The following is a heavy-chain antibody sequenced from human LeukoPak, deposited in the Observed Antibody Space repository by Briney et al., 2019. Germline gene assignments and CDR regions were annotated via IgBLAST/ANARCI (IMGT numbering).Heavy chain of an antibody. CDR1: GGSFSNYT. V-gene: IGHV1-69*06. J-gene: IGHJ4*02. CDR2: IIPIFGTA. Sequence: GASVKVSCKASGGSFSNYTISWLRQTPGQGLERMGGIIPIFGTANYAQNFQGRVTITADKFTSTAYMELSSLRSEDTAVYYCARLSCSGGTCYSSRGNFDYWGQGTLVTVSS. CDR3: ARLSCSGGTCYSSRGNFDY. D-gene: IGHD2-15*01.